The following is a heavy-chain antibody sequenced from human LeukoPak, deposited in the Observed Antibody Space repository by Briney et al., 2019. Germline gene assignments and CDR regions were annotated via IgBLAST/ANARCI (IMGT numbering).Heavy chain of an antibody. CDR2: ITWDGGST. Sequence: GGSLRLSCAASGFTFDDYTMPWVRHAPGKGLEWVSLITWDGGSTYYADYVKGRFTVSRDNSKNSLYLQMNSLRTEDTALYYCAKVSGRRGYSYMDVWGKGTTVTVSS. J-gene: IGHJ6*03. D-gene: IGHD3-3*01. CDR3: AKVSGRRGYSYMDV. CDR1: GFTFDDYT. V-gene: IGHV3-43*01.